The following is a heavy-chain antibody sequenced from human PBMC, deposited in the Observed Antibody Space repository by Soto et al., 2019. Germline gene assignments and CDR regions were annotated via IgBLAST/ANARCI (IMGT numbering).Heavy chain of an antibody. Sequence: SETLSLTCTVPGGSISSSSYYWGWIRQPPGKGLEWIGSIYYSGSTYYNPSLKSRVTISVDTSKNQFSLKLNSVTAADTAVYYCARGRGFDYWGQGALVTVSS. CDR2: IYYSGST. CDR1: GGSISSSSYY. J-gene: IGHJ4*02. V-gene: IGHV4-39*07. CDR3: ARGRGFDY.